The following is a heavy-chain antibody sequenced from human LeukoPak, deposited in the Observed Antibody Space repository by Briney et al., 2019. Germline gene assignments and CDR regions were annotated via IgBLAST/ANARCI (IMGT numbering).Heavy chain of an antibody. Sequence: SETLSLTCTVSGYSISSGYYWGWIRPPPGKWLEWIGSIYHSGSTYYNPSLKSRVTISVDTSKNQFSLKLSSVTAADTAVYYCAAAAGPGNLYYFDYWGQGTLVTVSS. D-gene: IGHD6-13*01. CDR2: IYHSGST. CDR3: AAAAGPGNLYYFDY. J-gene: IGHJ4*02. CDR1: GYSISSGYY. V-gene: IGHV4-38-2*02.